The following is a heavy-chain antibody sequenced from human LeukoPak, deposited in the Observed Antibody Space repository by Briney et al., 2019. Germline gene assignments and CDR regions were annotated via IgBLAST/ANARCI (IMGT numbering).Heavy chain of an antibody. CDR2: IGWNSGTI. CDR3: ANDTRPPGNSLRVDS. Sequence: PGRSLSLSCAASGFNLDDYAMHWVRQAPGKGLEWVSGIGWNSGTIGYADSVKGRFTISRDNAKKSLYLQMNTLRPEDTAFYYCANDTRPPGNSLRVDSWGQGSLVPVSS. D-gene: IGHD4-23*01. V-gene: IGHV3-9*01. CDR1: GFNLDDYA. J-gene: IGHJ4*02.